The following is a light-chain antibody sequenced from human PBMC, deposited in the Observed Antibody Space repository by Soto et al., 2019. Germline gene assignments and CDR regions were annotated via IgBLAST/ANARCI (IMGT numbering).Light chain of an antibody. CDR3: GSYASSSTLYV. J-gene: IGLJ1*01. Sequence: QSVLTQPASVSVFPGQSITISCPGTSSDVGGYNYVSWYQQHSGKAPKLMIYDVSNRPSGVSNRFSGSKSGNTASLTISGLQAEDEADYYCGSYASSSTLYVFGTGTKVTVL. V-gene: IGLV2-14*01. CDR2: DVS. CDR1: SSDVGGYNY.